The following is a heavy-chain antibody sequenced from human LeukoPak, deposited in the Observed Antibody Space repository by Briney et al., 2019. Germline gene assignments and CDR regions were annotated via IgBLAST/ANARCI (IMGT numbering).Heavy chain of an antibody. V-gene: IGHV4-59*01. D-gene: IGHD6-13*01. CDR2: IYYSGTT. Sequence: SETLSLTCTVSGGSIDSNSWTCIRQPPGKGLEWIGYIYYSGTTNYNPSLKSRVTMSVDMSKNQFFLKLSSVTAADTAVYYCARRSSSWKNWFDPWGQGTLVTVSS. CDR1: GGSIDSNS. CDR3: ARRSSSWKNWFDP. J-gene: IGHJ5*02.